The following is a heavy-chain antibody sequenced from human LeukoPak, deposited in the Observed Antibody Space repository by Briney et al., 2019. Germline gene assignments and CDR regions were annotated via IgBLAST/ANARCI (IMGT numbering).Heavy chain of an antibody. V-gene: IGHV1-18*01. CDR3: ARDRIYETYGMDV. D-gene: IGHD1-14*01. J-gene: IGHJ6*02. CDR1: GYTFTSYG. Sequence: SVKVSCKASGYTFTSYGISWVRQAPGQGLEWMRWISAYNGNTNYARKLQGRVTMTTDTSTSTAYMELRSLRSDDTAVYYCARDRIYETYGMDVWGQGTTVTVSS. CDR2: ISAYNGNT.